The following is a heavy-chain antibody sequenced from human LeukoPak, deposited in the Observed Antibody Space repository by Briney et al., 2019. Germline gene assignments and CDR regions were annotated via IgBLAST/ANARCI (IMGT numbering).Heavy chain of an antibody. Sequence: ASVKVSCKVSGYTLTELSMHWVRPAPGKGLEWMGGFDPEDGETIYAQKVQGRVTMTEDTSTDTAYMELSSLRSEDTAVYYCATDLQPSSSGYSGFDYWGQGTLVTVSS. D-gene: IGHD3-22*01. CDR3: ATDLQPSSSGYSGFDY. CDR1: GYTLTELS. CDR2: FDPEDGET. V-gene: IGHV1-24*01. J-gene: IGHJ4*02.